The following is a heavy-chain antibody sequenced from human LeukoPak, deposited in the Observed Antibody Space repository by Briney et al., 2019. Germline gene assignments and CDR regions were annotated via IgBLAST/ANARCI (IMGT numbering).Heavy chain of an antibody. Sequence: GGSLRLSCAASEFTFSSYWMSWVRQAPGKGLEWVANIKQDGGRIYYLESVKGRFTVSRDNAKNSLYLQMNSLRAEDTAVYYCARLGARQMLEYWGQGTLVTVSS. V-gene: IGHV3-7*01. J-gene: IGHJ4*02. CDR3: ARLGARQMLEY. CDR1: EFTFSSYW. CDR2: IKQDGGRI. D-gene: IGHD4-17*01.